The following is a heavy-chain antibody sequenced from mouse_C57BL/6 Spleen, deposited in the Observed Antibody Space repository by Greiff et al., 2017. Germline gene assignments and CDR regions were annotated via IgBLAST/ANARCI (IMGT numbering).Heavy chain of an antibody. Sequence: VQLQQSGPELVKPGASVKISCKASGYTFTDYYMNWVKQSHGKSLEWIGDINPNNGGTSYNQKFKGKATLTVDKSSSTAYMELRSLTSEDSAVYYCASLSDGYYVRYFDYWGQGTTLTVSS. CDR1: GYTFTDYY. J-gene: IGHJ2*01. CDR3: ASLSDGYYVRYFDY. D-gene: IGHD2-3*01. V-gene: IGHV1-26*01. CDR2: INPNNGGT.